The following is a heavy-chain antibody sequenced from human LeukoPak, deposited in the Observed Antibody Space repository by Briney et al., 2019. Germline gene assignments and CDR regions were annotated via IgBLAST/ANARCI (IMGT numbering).Heavy chain of an antibody. D-gene: IGHD5-24*01. CDR2: ISSSGSTI. J-gene: IGHJ4*02. Sequence: PGGSLRLSCAASGFTFSSYEMNWVRQAPGKGLEWVSYISSSGSTIYYADSMKGRFTISRDNAKNSLYLQMNSLRAEDTAIYYCARARGATILDYWGQGTLVTVSS. CDR1: GFTFSSYE. CDR3: ARARGATILDY. V-gene: IGHV3-48*03.